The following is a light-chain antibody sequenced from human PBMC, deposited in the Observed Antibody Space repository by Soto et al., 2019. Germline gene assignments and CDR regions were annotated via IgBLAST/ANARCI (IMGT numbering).Light chain of an antibody. CDR3: SSYSGSNNPWV. Sequence: QSALTQPPSASGSPGQSVTISCTGTSSDVGGYNYVCWYQQHPGKAPKLMISEVSKRPSGVPSRFSGSKSGNTASLTVSGLQAEDEADYYCSSYSGSNNPWVFGGGTKLTVL. CDR2: EVS. V-gene: IGLV2-8*01. CDR1: SSDVGGYNY. J-gene: IGLJ3*02.